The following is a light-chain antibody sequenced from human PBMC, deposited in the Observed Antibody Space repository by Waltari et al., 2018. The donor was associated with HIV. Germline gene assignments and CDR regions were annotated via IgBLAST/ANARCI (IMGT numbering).Light chain of an antibody. V-gene: IGKV3-15*01. CDR2: GAS. CDR3: QQYSNWLTYT. CDR1: QSVSST. J-gene: IGKJ2*01. Sequence: EIVMMQSPDTLSVSPGERATLSCRASQSVSSTLAWYQQKPGQAPRLLMYGASTRATGIPARFSGSGSGTEFTLTISGLQSEDFAVYYCQQYSNWLTYTFGQGTKLEIK.